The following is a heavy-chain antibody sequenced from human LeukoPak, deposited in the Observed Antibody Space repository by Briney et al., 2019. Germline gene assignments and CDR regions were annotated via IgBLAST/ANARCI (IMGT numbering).Heavy chain of an antibody. Sequence: SETLSLTCTVSGGSISSSVYYWGWIRQPPGKGLEWIGSVYYSGSTSGTTYYNTSLESRVTISVDTSQSQFSLKLSSVTAADTAVYYCARSYGDYNLWYYYYGMDVWGQGTTVTVSS. D-gene: IGHD4-17*01. J-gene: IGHJ6*02. CDR2: VYYSGSTSGTT. CDR3: ARSYGDYNLWYYYYGMDV. CDR1: GGSISSSVYY. V-gene: IGHV4-39*01.